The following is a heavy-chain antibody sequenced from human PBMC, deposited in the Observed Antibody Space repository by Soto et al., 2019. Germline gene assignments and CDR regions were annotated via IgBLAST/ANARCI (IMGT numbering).Heavy chain of an antibody. CDR1: GGTFSSYA. V-gene: IGHV1-69*13. CDR3: AMYYYGSPYYYGMDV. J-gene: IGHJ6*02. D-gene: IGHD3-10*01. CDR2: IIPIFGTA. Sequence: SVKVSCKASGGTFSSYAISWVRQAPGQGLEWMGRIIPIFGTANYAQKFQGRVTITADESTSTAYMELSSLRSEDTAVYYCAMYYYGSPYYYGMDVWGQGTTVTVSS.